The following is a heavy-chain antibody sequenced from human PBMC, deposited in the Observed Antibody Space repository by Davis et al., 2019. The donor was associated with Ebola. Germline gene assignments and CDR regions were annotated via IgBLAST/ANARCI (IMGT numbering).Heavy chain of an antibody. CDR3: ARINYDSGSPKIDY. CDR2: ITATGSIR. D-gene: IGHD3-10*01. V-gene: IGHV3-11*01. J-gene: IGHJ4*02. CDR1: GYTFSNYY. Sequence: GESLKISCAASGYTFSNYYMTWVRQAPGKGLEWVAYITATGSIRYYADSVKGRFTISRDNAKNSLYLQMDRLRADDTAVYYCARINYDSGSPKIDYWGQGTLVTVSS.